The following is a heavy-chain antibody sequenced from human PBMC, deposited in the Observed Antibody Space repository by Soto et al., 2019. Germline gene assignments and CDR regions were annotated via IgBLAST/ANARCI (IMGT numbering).Heavy chain of an antibody. Sequence: LRLSCTASGFTFGDYAMSWFRQAPGKGLEWVGFIRSKAYGGTTEYAASVKGRFTISRDDSKSIAYLQMNSLKTEDTAVYYCTRAIIAAAALYYYYGMDVWGQGTTVTVSS. CDR3: TRAIIAAAALYYYYGMDV. V-gene: IGHV3-49*03. J-gene: IGHJ6*02. CDR2: IRSKAYGGTT. CDR1: GFTFGDYA. D-gene: IGHD6-13*01.